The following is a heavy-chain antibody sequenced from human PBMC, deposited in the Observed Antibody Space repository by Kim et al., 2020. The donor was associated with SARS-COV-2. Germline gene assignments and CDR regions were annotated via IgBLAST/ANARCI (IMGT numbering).Heavy chain of an antibody. CDR2: MSSSSSYR. D-gene: IGHD1-1*01. Sequence: GGSLRLSCVASGFIFSSYDMNWVRQAPGKGREWVSSMSSSSSYRYYTDSVKGRFTISRDNAKKLIYLQMNSLRAEDTAVYYCARVFREYNWNDGPYGMDVWGQGTTVIVSS. CDR1: GFIFSSYD. J-gene: IGHJ6*02. CDR3: ARVFREYNWNDGPYGMDV. V-gene: IGHV3-21*01.